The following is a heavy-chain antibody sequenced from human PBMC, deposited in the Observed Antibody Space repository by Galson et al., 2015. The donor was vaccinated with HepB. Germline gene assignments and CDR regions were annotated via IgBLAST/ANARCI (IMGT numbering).Heavy chain of an antibody. J-gene: IGHJ3*02. CDR1: GYSFTSYW. Sequence: QSGAEVKKPGESLKISCKGSGYSFTSYWIGWVRQMPGKGLEWMGIIYPGDSDTRYSPSFQGQVTISADKSISTAYLQWSSLKASDTAMYYCARAGYCSSTSCHDAFDIWGQGTMVTVSS. V-gene: IGHV5-51*01. CDR3: ARAGYCSSTSCHDAFDI. CDR2: IYPGDSDT. D-gene: IGHD2-2*01.